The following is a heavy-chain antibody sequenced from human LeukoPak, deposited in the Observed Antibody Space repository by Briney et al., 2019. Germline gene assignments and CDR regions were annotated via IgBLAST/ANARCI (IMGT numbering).Heavy chain of an antibody. V-gene: IGHV1-2*02. Sequence: ASVKVSCKASGYTFTGYYMHWVRQAPGQGLEWMGWINPNSGGTNYAQKFQGRVTMTRDTSISTAYMELSRLRSDDTAVYYCARVLPYYDILTGPKYYFDYWGQGTLVTVSS. CDR3: ARVLPYYDILTGPKYYFDY. D-gene: IGHD3-9*01. CDR2: INPNSGGT. CDR1: GYTFTGYY. J-gene: IGHJ4*02.